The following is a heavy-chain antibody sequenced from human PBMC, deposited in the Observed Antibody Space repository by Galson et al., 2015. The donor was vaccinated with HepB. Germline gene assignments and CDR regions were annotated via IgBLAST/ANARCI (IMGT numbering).Heavy chain of an antibody. V-gene: IGHV3-15*01. CDR2: IKSKTDGGTT. Sequence: SLRLSCAASGFTFSNAWMSWVRQAPGKGLEWVGRIKSKTDGGTTDYAAPVKGKFTISRDDSKNTLYLQMNSLKTEDTAVYYCTTRGVFGVGIDYWGQGTLVTVSS. D-gene: IGHD3-3*01. CDR1: GFTFSNAW. CDR3: TTRGVFGVGIDY. J-gene: IGHJ4*02.